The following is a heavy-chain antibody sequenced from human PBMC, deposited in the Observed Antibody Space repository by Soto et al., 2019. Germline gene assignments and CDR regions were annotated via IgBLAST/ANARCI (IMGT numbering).Heavy chain of an antibody. J-gene: IGHJ4*02. V-gene: IGHV4-34*01. CDR1: GGSFSGYF. CDR3: ARSRYSYGYSGIGLDY. CDR2: INHSGST. Sequence: TSETLSLTCAVYGGSFSGYFWSWIRQPPGKGLEWIGEINHSGSTNYNPSLKSRVTISVDTSKNQFSLKLSSVTAADTAVYYCARSRYSYGYSGIGLDYWGQGTLVTVSS. D-gene: IGHD5-18*01.